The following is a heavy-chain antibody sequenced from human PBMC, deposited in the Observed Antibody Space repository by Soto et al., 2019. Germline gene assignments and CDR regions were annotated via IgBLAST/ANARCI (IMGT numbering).Heavy chain of an antibody. Sequence: GGSLRLACAASGFTFSSYWMHWVRQVPGKGLVWVSRLYIDGSRTSYADSVKGRFTISRDNAKNTLYLQMNSLRAEDTAVYYCARGPRGYYYMDVSGKATTVTVSS. J-gene: IGHJ6*03. CDR1: GFTFSSYW. V-gene: IGHV3-74*01. CDR2: LYIDGSRT. CDR3: ARGPRGYYYMDV. D-gene: IGHD3-22*01.